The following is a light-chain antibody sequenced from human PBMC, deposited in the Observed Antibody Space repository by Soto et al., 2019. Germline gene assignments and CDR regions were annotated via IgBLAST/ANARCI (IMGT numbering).Light chain of an antibody. CDR2: ATS. V-gene: IGKV1-9*01. CDR1: QGISNY. Sequence: DIQLTQSPSFLSASVGDRDTVTCRASQGISNYLAWFQQKPGKAPKLLIFATSNLQSGVPSRFSGSGSGTEFTLTISSLQPEDFSTYYCLQLSSYPYTFGQGTKLEIK. J-gene: IGKJ2*01. CDR3: LQLSSYPYT.